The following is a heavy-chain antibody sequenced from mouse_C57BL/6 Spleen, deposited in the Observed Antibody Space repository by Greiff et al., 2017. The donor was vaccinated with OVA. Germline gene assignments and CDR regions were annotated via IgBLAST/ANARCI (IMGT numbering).Heavy chain of an antibody. V-gene: IGHV1-61*01. D-gene: IGHD1-1*01. Sequence: VQLQQPGAELVRPGSSVKLSCKASGYTFTSYWMDWVKQRPGQGLEWIGNIYPSDSETHYNQKFKDKATLTVDKSSSTAYMQLSSLTSEDSAVYYCARDYGSSYGREYWGQGTSVTVSS. CDR3: ARDYGSSYGREY. CDR1: GYTFTSYW. J-gene: IGHJ4*01. CDR2: IYPSDSET.